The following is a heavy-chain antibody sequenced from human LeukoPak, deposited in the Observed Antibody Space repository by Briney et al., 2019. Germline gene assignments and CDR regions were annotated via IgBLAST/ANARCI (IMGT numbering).Heavy chain of an antibody. Sequence: GGSLRLSCAASGFTFTSAWMSWLRQTPEKGLEWVAHMNEDGSGRFYVDSAKGRFTISRDDTQNSVYLQMKGLRAEDTAVYYCAAWFGESVPWGQGTLVTVSS. CDR1: GFTFTSAW. CDR3: AAWFGESVP. D-gene: IGHD3-10*01. V-gene: IGHV3-7*01. J-gene: IGHJ5*02. CDR2: MNEDGSGR.